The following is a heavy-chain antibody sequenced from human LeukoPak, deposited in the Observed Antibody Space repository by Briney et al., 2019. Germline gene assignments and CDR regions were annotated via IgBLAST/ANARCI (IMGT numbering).Heavy chain of an antibody. CDR1: GYTFTSYD. CDR3: SKPVGAEYSSSWYHIGYYYYGMDV. J-gene: IGHJ6*02. CDR2: MNPNSGNT. V-gene: IGHV1-8*01. D-gene: IGHD6-13*01. Sequence: ASVKVSCKASGYTFTSYDINWVRQATGQGLEWMGWMNPNSGNTGYAQKFQGRVTMTRNTSISTAYMELSSLRSDDTAVYYCSKPVGAEYSSSWYHIGYYYYGMDVWGQGTTVTVSS.